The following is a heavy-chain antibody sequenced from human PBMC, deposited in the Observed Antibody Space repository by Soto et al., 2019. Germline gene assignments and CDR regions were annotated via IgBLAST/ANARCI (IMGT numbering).Heavy chain of an antibody. Sequence: EVLLVESGGGLVQPGGSLRLSCAASGFTFSGYWMSWVRQAPGKGLEWVANIKQDGSEKYYVESLKGRFTISRDNAQKSLYLQVNSLRVEDTAVYYCARGGHCITTSCHTSRSAFDIWGQGTVVTVSS. V-gene: IGHV3-7*01. CDR3: ARGGHCITTSCHTSRSAFDI. CDR2: IKQDGSEK. J-gene: IGHJ3*02. CDR1: GFTFSGYW. D-gene: IGHD2-2*02.